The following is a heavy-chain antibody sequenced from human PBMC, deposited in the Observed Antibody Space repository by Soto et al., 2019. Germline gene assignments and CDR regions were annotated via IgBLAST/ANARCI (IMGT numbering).Heavy chain of an antibody. CDR1: GGTFSSYA. D-gene: IGHD5-12*01. CDR3: ARDLTSDIVATGPLDY. V-gene: IGHV1-69*13. J-gene: IGHJ4*02. CDR2: IIPIFGTA. Sequence: GPSVKVSCKASGGTFSSYAISWVRQAPGQGLEWMGGIIPIFGTANYAQKFQGRVTITADESTSTAYMELSSLRSEDTAVYYCARDLTSDIVATGPLDYWGQGTLVTVSS.